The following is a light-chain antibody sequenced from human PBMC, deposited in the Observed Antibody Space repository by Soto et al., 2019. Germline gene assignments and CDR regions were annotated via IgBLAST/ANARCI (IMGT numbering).Light chain of an antibody. CDR1: SSDVGSYNL. V-gene: IGLV2-23*01. J-gene: IGLJ1*01. CDR2: EGS. Sequence: QSALTQPASVSGSPGQSITISCTGTSSDVGSYNLVSWYQQHPGKAPKLMIYEGSKRPSGVSNRFSGSKSGNTASLTISGLQAEDEADYYCCSYAGSSTSYVFGTGTKLTDL. CDR3: CSYAGSSTSYV.